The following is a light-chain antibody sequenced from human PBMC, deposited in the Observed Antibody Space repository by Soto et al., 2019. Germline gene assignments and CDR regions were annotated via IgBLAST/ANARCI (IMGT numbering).Light chain of an antibody. CDR3: HQRQRWPRT. V-gene: IGKV3-20*01. CDR2: GAS. CDR1: QSVSNNY. J-gene: IGKJ1*01. Sequence: EIVLTQSPGTLSLSPGERATLSCRASQSVSNNYLAWYQQKPGQAPRLLIYGASSRATGIPGRFSGSGSGTDFTLTITRLEPEDFAFYYCHQRQRWPRTFGQGTKVDIK.